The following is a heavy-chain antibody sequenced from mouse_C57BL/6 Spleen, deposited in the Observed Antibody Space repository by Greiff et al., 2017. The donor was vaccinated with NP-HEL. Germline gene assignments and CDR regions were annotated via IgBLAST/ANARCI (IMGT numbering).Heavy chain of an antibody. CDR1: GYTFTDYY. J-gene: IGHJ4*01. CDR3: AREGGLPRLGSRYDYYAMDY. CDR2: IYPGSGNT. V-gene: IGHV1-76*01. Sequence: QVQLQQSGAELVRPGASVKLSCKASGYTFTDYYINWVKQRPGQGLEWIARIYPGSGNTYYNEKFKGKATLTAEKSSSTAYMQLSSLTSEDSAVYFCAREGGLPRLGSRYDYYAMDYWGQGTSVTVSS. D-gene: IGHD1-1*01.